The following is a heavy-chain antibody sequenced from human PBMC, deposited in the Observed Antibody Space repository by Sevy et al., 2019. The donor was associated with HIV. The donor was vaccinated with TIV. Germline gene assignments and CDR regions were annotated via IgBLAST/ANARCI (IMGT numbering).Heavy chain of an antibody. J-gene: IGHJ3*01. Sequence: GGSLRLSCAASGFTFNTHAMTWVRQAPGKGLEWVSVISGPGLSTYYADSVKGRFTISRDNFKNTLYLQMNSPRADDTATYYCAKALNPALESMIEVVLRTLKGFDVWGQGTMVTVS. V-gene: IGHV3-23*01. CDR3: AKALNPALESMIEVVLRTLKGFDV. D-gene: IGHD3-22*01. CDR1: GFTFNTHA. CDR2: ISGPGLST.